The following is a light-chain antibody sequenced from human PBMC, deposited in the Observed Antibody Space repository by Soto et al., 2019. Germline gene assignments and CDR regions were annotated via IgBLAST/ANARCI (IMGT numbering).Light chain of an antibody. Sequence: EIVLTHSPGTLSLSPGERATLSCRASQSISSNYIAWYQQKPGRAPRLLIYGASSRASGIPDSFSGSGSVTDFTLTISRLEPEDFAVYYCQHYGSSPTTFGQGTKV. J-gene: IGKJ1*01. CDR1: QSISSNY. V-gene: IGKV3-20*01. CDR2: GAS. CDR3: QHYGSSPTT.